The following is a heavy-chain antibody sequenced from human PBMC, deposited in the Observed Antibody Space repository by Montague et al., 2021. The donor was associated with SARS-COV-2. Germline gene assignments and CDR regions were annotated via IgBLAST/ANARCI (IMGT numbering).Heavy chain of an antibody. D-gene: IGHD3-10*01. CDR3: ARERGDYGADGGFDF. J-gene: IGHJ4*02. Sequence: SLRLSCPASGFTFSSFNMNWVRQAPGKGLEWVSFISTSSSNIYYADSVRGRFTVSRDKAKNSLYLQMNSLRDEDTAVYYCARERGDYGADGGFDFWGQGTLVTVSS. V-gene: IGHV3-48*02. CDR1: GFTFSSFN. CDR2: ISTSSSNI.